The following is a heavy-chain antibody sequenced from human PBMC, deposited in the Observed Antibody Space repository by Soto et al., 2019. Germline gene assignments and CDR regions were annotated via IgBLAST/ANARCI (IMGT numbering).Heavy chain of an antibody. Sequence: QVQLQQWGAGLLKPSETLSLTCAVYGGSFSGYYWSWIRQPPGKGLEWIGEINHSGSTNYNPSLKSRVTISVDTSKNQFSLKLSSVTAADTAVYYCARGRVAARRAFDIWGQGTMVTVSS. CDR3: ARGRVAARRAFDI. CDR1: GGSFSGYY. J-gene: IGHJ3*02. D-gene: IGHD6-6*01. CDR2: INHSGST. V-gene: IGHV4-34*01.